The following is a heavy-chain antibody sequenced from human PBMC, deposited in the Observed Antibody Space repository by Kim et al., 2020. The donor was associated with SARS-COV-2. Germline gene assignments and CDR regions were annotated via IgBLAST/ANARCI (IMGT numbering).Heavy chain of an antibody. CDR2: IYYSGST. CDR3: ARDRSATVTFSDAFDI. CDR1: GGSISSGDYY. Sequence: SETLSLTCTVSGGSISSGDYYWSWIRQPPGKGLEWIGYIYYSGSTYYNPSLKSRVTISVDTSKNQFSLKLSSVTAADTAVYYCARDRSATVTFSDAFDIWGQGTRVTVSS. J-gene: IGHJ3*02. V-gene: IGHV4-30-4*01. D-gene: IGHD4-17*01.